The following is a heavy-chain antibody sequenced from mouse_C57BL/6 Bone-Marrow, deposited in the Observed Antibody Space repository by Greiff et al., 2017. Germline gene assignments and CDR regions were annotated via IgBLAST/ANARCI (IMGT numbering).Heavy chain of an antibody. V-gene: IGHV1-52*01. Sequence: QVQLQQPGAELVRPGSSVKLSCKASGYTFTSYWMHWVKQRPIQGLEWIGNIDPSDSETHYNQKFKDKATLTVDKSSSTAYMQLSSLTSEDSAVYYCARKGYYQGWFAYGGQGTLVTVSA. CDR1: GYTFTSYW. CDR2: IDPSDSET. J-gene: IGHJ3*01. CDR3: ARKGYYQGWFAY. D-gene: IGHD2-3*01.